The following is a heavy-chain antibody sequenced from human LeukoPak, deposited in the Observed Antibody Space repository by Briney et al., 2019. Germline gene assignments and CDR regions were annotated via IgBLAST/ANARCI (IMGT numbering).Heavy chain of an antibody. CDR2: IHYSGST. Sequence: PSETLSLTCTVSGGSISSSSYYWGWIRQPPGKGLEWVGSIHYSGSTYYNPSLKSRVTISVDTSKNQFSLKLSSVTAADTAVYYCARRITVTTRNWFDPWGQGTLVTVSS. J-gene: IGHJ5*02. V-gene: IGHV4-39*01. CDR3: ARRITVTTRNWFDP. D-gene: IGHD4-17*01. CDR1: GGSISSSSYY.